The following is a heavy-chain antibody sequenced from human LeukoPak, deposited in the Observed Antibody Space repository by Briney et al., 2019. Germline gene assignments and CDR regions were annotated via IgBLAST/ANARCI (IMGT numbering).Heavy chain of an antibody. Sequence: PAGSMTLSCAASALTFSTYGMHWVRQPPGKGLGWVAFIQNDGKDKYYADSVKGRLTISKDNSKDTVDLQMNGLRAEDRAVYYCARGVTWIVPWGQGTLVIVYS. CDR1: ALTFSTYG. V-gene: IGHV3-30*02. CDR3: ARGVTWIVP. CDR2: IQNDGKDK. J-gene: IGHJ5*02.